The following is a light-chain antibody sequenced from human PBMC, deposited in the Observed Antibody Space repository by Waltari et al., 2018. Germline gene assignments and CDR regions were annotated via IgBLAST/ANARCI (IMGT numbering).Light chain of an antibody. CDR3: QQYYSPSSYT. CDR1: QSVLSSSNNKNS. V-gene: IGKV4-1*01. Sequence: DIVMTQSPDSLAVFLGERATINCKSSQSVLSSSNNKNSLAWYQQKPGQPPKLLIYWASTRESGVPDRFSGSGSGTDFTLTISSLQAEDVAVYYCQQYYSPSSYTFGQGTKLEIK. CDR2: WAS. J-gene: IGKJ2*01.